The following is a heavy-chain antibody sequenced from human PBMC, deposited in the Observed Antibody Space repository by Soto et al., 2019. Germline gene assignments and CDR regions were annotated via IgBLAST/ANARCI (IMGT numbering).Heavy chain of an antibody. V-gene: IGHV1-3*01. CDR1: GYTFTSYA. CDR3: ASGIRDCSGGSCYFPFDP. Sequence: SVKVSCKASGYTFTSYAMHWVRQAPGQRLEWMGWINAGNGNTKYSQKFQGRVTITRDTSASTAYMELSSLRSEDTDVYYCASGIRDCSGGSCYFPFDPWGQGTLVTVSS. D-gene: IGHD2-15*01. CDR2: INAGNGNT. J-gene: IGHJ5*02.